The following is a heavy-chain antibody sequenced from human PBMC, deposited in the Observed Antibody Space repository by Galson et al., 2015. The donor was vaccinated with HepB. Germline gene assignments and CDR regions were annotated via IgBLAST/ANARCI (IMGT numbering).Heavy chain of an antibody. J-gene: IGHJ4*02. V-gene: IGHV3-49*03. CDR2: IRSKAYGGTT. D-gene: IGHD3-3*01. Sequence: SLRLSCAASGFTFGDYAMSWFCQAPGKGLEWVGFIRSKAYGGTTEYAASVKGRFTISRDDSKSIAYLQMNSLKTEDTAVYYCTRGRPTPVADFWSGYPFDYWGQGTLVTVSS. CDR1: GFTFGDYA. CDR3: TRGRPTPVADFWSGYPFDY.